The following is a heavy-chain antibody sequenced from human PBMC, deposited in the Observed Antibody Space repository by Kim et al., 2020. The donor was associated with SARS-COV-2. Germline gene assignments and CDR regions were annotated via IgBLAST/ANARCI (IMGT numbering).Heavy chain of an antibody. D-gene: IGHD3-9*01. CDR2: ISYDGSNK. Sequence: GGSLRLSCAAYGFTFSSYAMHWVRQAPGKGLEWVAVISYDGSNKYYADSVKGRFTISRDNSKNTLYLQMNSLRAEDTAVYYCARGALDYDILTGYYTGGNYYYYYGMDVWGQGTTVTVSS. CDR3: ARGALDYDILTGYYTGGNYYYYYGMDV. V-gene: IGHV3-30-3*01. CDR1: GFTFSSYA. J-gene: IGHJ6*02.